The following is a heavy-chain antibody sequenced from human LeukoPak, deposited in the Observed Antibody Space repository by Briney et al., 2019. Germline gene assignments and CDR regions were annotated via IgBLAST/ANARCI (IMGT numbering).Heavy chain of an antibody. CDR1: GYTFTSYG. V-gene: IGHV1-18*01. CDR3: ARIGHYGSGSHDAFDI. CDR2: ISAYNGNT. Sequence: ASVKVSCKASGYTFTSYGISWVRQAPGQGLEWMGWISAYNGNTNYAQKLQGRVTMTTDTSTSTAYMELRSLRSDDTAVYYCARIGHYGSGSHDAFDIWGQGTMVTVSS. J-gene: IGHJ3*02. D-gene: IGHD3-10*01.